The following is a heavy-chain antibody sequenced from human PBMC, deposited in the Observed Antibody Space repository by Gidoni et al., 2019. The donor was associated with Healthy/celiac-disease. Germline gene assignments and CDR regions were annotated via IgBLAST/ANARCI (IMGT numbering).Heavy chain of an antibody. J-gene: IGHJ3*02. CDR3: ARERNEWELLKAFDI. CDR2: IYYSGST. CDR1: GGSVSSGSYY. Sequence: QVQLQESGPGLVKPSETLSLTCTVSGGSVSSGSYYWSWIRQPPGKGLEWIGYIYYSGSTNYNPSLKSRVTISVDTSKNQFSLKLSSVTAADTAVYYCARERNEWELLKAFDIWGQGTMVTVSS. D-gene: IGHD1-26*01. V-gene: IGHV4-61*01.